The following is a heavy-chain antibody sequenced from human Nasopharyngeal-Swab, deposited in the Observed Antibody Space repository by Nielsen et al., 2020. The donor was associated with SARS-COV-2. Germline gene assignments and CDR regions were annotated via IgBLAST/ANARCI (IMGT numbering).Heavy chain of an antibody. J-gene: IGHJ4*02. V-gene: IGHV4-39*01. CDR3: ASYYVGVDGQKRFDD. Sequence: SETLSLTCTVSGGSVSDPDYFWGWIRQPPVTGLEWIGNIDDRRRTFYNPSLKSRVSISVDMSKNQFSLNLHSVTAADTGVYYCASYYVGVDGQKRFDDWGQGTLVTVSS. CDR2: IDDRRRT. CDR1: GGSVSDPDYF. D-gene: IGHD1-26*01.